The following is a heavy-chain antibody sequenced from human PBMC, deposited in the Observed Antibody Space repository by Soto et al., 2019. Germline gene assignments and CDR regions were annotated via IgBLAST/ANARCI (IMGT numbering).Heavy chain of an antibody. CDR2: ISASSHDT. CDR3: AKFRITMVRGVTIDS. Sequence: GGSLRLSCEASGFTFSSYAMGWVRQAPGKGLEWVSTISASSHDTYYAGSVKGRFTISRDNSKNTLYVQMNSLRAEDTAIYYCAKFRITMVRGVTIDSWGQGTLVTVSS. V-gene: IGHV3-23*01. J-gene: IGHJ4*02. D-gene: IGHD3-10*01. CDR1: GFTFSSYA.